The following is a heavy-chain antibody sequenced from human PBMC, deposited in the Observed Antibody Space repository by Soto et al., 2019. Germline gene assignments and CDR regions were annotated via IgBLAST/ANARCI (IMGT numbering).Heavy chain of an antibody. CDR3: AKEVWGLYTFGRPLDN. CDR1: GFNFSKFG. J-gene: IGHJ4*01. V-gene: IGHV3-33*06. D-gene: IGHD3-16*01. CDR2: IWYDGSQK. Sequence: GGSLRLSCAASGFNFSKFGMYWVRQAPGKGLEWVAVIWYDGSQKYYADSVKGRFTISRDNSNNTLYLQMSSLRAEDTAVYYCAKEVWGLYTFGRPLDNWGHGTLVTVSS.